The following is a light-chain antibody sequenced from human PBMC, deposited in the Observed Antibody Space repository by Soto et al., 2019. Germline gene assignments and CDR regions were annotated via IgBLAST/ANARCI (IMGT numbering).Light chain of an antibody. CDR2: LNSDGSH. Sequence: QSVLTQSPSASASLGASVKLTCTLSSGHSSYAIAWHQQQPEKGPRYLMNLNSDGSHSKGDGIPDRFSGSSSGAERYLTSSSLQSEDEADFYCQTWGTGILVFGGGTQLTV. V-gene: IGLV4-69*01. CDR1: SGHSSYA. J-gene: IGLJ2*01. CDR3: QTWGTGILV.